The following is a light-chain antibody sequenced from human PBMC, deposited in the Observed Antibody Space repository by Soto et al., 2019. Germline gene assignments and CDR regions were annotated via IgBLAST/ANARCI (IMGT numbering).Light chain of an antibody. V-gene: IGKV3-20*01. CDR2: GAS. Sequence: EIVLTQSPGTLSLSPGERATLSCRASQSVSSSFLAWYQQKPGQAPRLLIYGASSRATGIPDRFSGSGSGTEFTLNISRLEPEDCAVYYCQQYDNSPWTFGQGTKVEIK. CDR3: QQYDNSPWT. CDR1: QSVSSSF. J-gene: IGKJ1*01.